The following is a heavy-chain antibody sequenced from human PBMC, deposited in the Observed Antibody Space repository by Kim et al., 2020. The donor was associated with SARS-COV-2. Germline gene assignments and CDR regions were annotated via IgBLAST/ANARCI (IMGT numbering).Heavy chain of an antibody. CDR3: ARRGSSSWYLRGFDP. V-gene: IGHV4-34*01. Sequence: PSIKSRVTISVDTSKNQFSLKLSAVTAADTAVYYCARRGSSSWYLRGFDPWGQGTLVTVSS. D-gene: IGHD6-13*01. J-gene: IGHJ5*02.